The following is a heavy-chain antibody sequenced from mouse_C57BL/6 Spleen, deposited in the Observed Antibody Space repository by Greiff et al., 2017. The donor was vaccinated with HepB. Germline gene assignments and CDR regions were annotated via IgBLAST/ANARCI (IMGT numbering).Heavy chain of an antibody. Sequence: VKLQQPGAELVKPGASVKLSCTASGYTFTSYWMHWVKQRPGRGLEWIGRIDPNSGGTKYNEKFKSKATLTVDKPSSTAYMQLSSLTSEDSAVYYCASGQIITTGGFAYWGQGTLVTVSA. D-gene: IGHD1-1*01. J-gene: IGHJ3*01. CDR2: IDPNSGGT. CDR1: GYTFTSYW. V-gene: IGHV1-72*01. CDR3: ASGQIITTGGFAY.